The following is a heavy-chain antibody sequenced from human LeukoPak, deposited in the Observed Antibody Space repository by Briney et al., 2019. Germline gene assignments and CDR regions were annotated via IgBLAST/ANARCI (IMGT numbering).Heavy chain of an antibody. V-gene: IGHV1-46*01. CDR2: INPSGGST. D-gene: IGHD3-22*01. CDR3: ARDISYDSSGYLGYYFDY. Sequence: GASVKVSCKASGYTFTSYGISWVRQAPGQGLEWMGIINPSGGSTSYAQKFQGRVTMTRDTSTSTVYMELSSLRSEDTAVYYCARDISYDSSGYLGYYFDYWGQGTLVTVSS. CDR1: GYTFTSYG. J-gene: IGHJ4*02.